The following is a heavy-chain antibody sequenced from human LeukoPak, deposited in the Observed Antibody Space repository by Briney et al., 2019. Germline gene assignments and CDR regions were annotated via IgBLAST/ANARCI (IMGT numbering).Heavy chain of an antibody. D-gene: IGHD3-9*01. CDR2: IYTSGST. V-gene: IGHV4-61*02. CDR3: ARQYNNILIGYHRRELYWYFDL. CDR1: GGSINSGSYY. J-gene: IGHJ2*01. Sequence: KPSETLSLTCTVSGGSINSGSYYWSWIRQPAGKGLEWIGRIYTSGSTNYNPSLKSRVTISVDTSKNQFSLKLNSVTAADTAVYYCARQYNNILIGYHRRELYWYFDLWGRGTLVTVSS.